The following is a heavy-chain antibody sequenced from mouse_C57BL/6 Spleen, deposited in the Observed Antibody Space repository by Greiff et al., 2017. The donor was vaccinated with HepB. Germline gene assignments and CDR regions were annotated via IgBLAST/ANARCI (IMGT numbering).Heavy chain of an antibody. CDR1: GYSFTGYY. V-gene: IGHV1-42*01. CDR2: INPSTGGT. J-gene: IGHJ1*03. D-gene: IGHD1-1*01. CDR3: ARSSTVGAKWYFDV. Sequence: VQLQQSGPELVKPGASVKISCKASGYSFTGYYMNWVKQSPEKSLEWIGEINPSTGGTTYNQKFKAKATLTVDKSSTTAYMQLKSLTSEDSAVYYCARSSTVGAKWYFDVWGTGTTVTVSS.